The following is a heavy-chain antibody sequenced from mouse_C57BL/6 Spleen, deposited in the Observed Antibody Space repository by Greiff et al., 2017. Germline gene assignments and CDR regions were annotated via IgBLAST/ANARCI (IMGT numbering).Heavy chain of an antibody. D-gene: IGHD2-12*01. CDR1: GFTFSDYG. V-gene: IGHV5-17*01. CDR3: ARWGGSYYVPPYAMEY. Sequence: EVQRVESGGGLVKPGGSLKLSCAASGFTFSDYGMHWVRQAPEKGLEWVAYISSGSSPIYYADTVKGRFTISRDNAKNTLFLQMTRLRSEDTAMYYCARWGGSYYVPPYAMEYWGQGTSVTVSS. J-gene: IGHJ4*01. CDR2: ISSGSSPI.